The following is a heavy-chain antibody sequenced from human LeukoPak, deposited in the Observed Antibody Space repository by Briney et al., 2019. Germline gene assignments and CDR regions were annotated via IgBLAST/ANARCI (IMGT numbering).Heavy chain of an antibody. V-gene: IGHV1-46*01. CDR1: GYTFTSYY. D-gene: IGHD2-15*01. CDR2: IKPSGGST. CDR3: ARAGYCSGGSCYGALDY. Sequence: ASVKVSCKASGYTFTSYYMHWVRQAPPQGLEWVGIIKPSGGSTSYAQKFQGRVTMTRDTSTSTVYMELSSLRSEDTAVYYCARAGYCSGGSCYGALDYWGQGTLVTVSS. J-gene: IGHJ4*02.